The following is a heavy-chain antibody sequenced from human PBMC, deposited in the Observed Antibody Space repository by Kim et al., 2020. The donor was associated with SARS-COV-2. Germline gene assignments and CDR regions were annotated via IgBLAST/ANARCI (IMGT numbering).Heavy chain of an antibody. V-gene: IGHV4-61*01. Sequence: SETLSLTCTVSGGSVSSGSYYWSWIRQPPGKGLEWIGYIYYSGSTNYNPSLKSRVTISVDTSKNQFSLKLSSVTAADTAVYYCARAPDYGDYTAWFDPWGQGTLVTVSS. CDR1: GGSVSSGSYY. CDR3: ARAPDYGDYTAWFDP. J-gene: IGHJ5*02. CDR2: IYYSGST. D-gene: IGHD4-17*01.